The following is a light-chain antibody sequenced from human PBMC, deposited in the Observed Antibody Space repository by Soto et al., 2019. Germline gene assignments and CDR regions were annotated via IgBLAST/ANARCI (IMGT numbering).Light chain of an antibody. Sequence: QSVLTQPPSASGSPGQSVTMSCTGTSSDVGGYNFVSWYQQHPGKAPKLLIYEVTKRPSGVPDRISGSKSGNTASLTVSGLQAEDGADYYCSSYAGSNNVLFGGGTKVTVL. V-gene: IGLV2-8*01. J-gene: IGLJ2*01. CDR1: SSDVGGYNF. CDR2: EVT. CDR3: SSYAGSNNVL.